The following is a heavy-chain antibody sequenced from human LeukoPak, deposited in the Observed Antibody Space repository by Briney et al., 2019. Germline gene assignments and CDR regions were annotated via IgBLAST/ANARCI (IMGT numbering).Heavy chain of an antibody. CDR3: ASGPRITMVRGVPDY. V-gene: IGHV1-2*02. Sequence: GASVKVSCKASGYTFTGYYMHWVRQAPGQGLEWMGWINPNSGGTNYAQKFQGRVTMTRDTSISTAYMELSRLRSDDTAVYYCASGPRITMVRGVPDYWGQGTLVTVSS. D-gene: IGHD3-10*01. J-gene: IGHJ4*02. CDR2: INPNSGGT. CDR1: GYTFTGYY.